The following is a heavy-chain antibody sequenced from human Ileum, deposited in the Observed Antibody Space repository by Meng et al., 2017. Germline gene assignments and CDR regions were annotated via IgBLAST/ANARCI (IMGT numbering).Heavy chain of an antibody. Sequence: SETLSLTCAVSGYSISSGYYWGWIRQPPGKGLEWIGSIYHSGSTYYNPSLKSRVTISVDTSKNQFSLKLSSVTAADTAVYYCARDGPLYYYGSGSFGYWGQGTLVTVSS. J-gene: IGHJ4*02. CDR1: GYSISSGYY. CDR2: IYHSGST. V-gene: IGHV4-38-2*02. CDR3: ARDGPLYYYGSGSFGY. D-gene: IGHD3-10*01.